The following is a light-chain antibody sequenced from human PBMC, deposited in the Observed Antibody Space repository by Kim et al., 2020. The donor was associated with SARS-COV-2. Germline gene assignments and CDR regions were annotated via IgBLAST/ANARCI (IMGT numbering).Light chain of an antibody. V-gene: IGLV6-57*03. CDR2: DGD. CDR3: QSYDNTNVI. CDR1: SGPIASNY. J-gene: IGLJ2*01. Sequence: NFMLTQPHSVSGSPGKAVTISCTRSSGPIASNYVQWYQQRPNSVPATVIYDGDQRPSGFPDRFSGSIDSSSNSASLTISGLSAEDEADYYCQSYDNTNVIFGGGTQLTVL.